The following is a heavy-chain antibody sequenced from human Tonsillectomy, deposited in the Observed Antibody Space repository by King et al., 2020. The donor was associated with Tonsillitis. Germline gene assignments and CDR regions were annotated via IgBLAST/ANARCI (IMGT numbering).Heavy chain of an antibody. CDR1: GFTFSSYS. CDR3: ASQTSEYSSSPYYCDC. D-gene: IGHD6-13*01. V-gene: IGHV3-21*01. CDR2: ITSSGNHI. J-gene: IGHJ4*02. Sequence: VQLVESGGGLVKPGGSLRLSCAASGFTFSSYSMNWVRQAPGKGLEWVSSITSSGNHIYYADSVKGRFTISRDNAKNSLYLQMSSLRAEDTAVFHCASQTSEYSSSPYYCDCWGQGTLVTVSP.